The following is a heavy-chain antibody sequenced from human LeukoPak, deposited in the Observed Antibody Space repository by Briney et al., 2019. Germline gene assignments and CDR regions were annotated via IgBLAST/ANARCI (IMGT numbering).Heavy chain of an antibody. CDR2: IKQDGSEK. CDR1: GFTFSSYW. D-gene: IGHD3-3*01. J-gene: IGHJ3*02. CDR3: ARDPLTLYYDFWSGYYTGGHDAFDI. Sequence: PGGSLRLSCAASGFTFSSYWMSWVRQAPGKGLEWVANIKQDGSEKYYVDSVKGRFTISRDNAKNSLYLQMNSLRAEDTAVYYCARDPLTLYYDFWSGYYTGGHDAFDIWGQGTMVTVSS. V-gene: IGHV3-7*01.